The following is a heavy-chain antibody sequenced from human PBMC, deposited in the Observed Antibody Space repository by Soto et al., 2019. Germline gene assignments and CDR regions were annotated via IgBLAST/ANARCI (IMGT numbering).Heavy chain of an antibody. J-gene: IGHJ4*02. Sequence: HLQLQESGPGLVKASETLSLTCTVSGDSISSNNYYWGWIRQPPGKGLEWGGHVYYTGNTYYNPSLRSRVTISVDTSKNHFSLKVTAADTAVYYCARVRSSWYYFDYWGQGTLVTVSS. CDR2: VYYTGNT. D-gene: IGHD6-19*01. CDR1: GDSISSNNYY. CDR3: ARVRSSWYYFDY. V-gene: IGHV4-39*02.